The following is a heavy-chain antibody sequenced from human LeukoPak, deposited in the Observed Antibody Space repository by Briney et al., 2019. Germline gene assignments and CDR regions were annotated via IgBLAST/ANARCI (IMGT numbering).Heavy chain of an antibody. CDR2: IYDSGST. CDR3: ARNRFGGVMTH. D-gene: IGHD3-16*01. V-gene: IGHV4-30-4*01. Sequence: SETLSLTCTVSGASIRSGDYYWSWIRQPPGKGLEWIGYIYDSGSTYYNPSLKSRITISVDMSENRFSLKLSSVTAADTAVYYCARNRFGGVMTHWGQGTLVTVSS. CDR1: GASIRSGDYY. J-gene: IGHJ4*02.